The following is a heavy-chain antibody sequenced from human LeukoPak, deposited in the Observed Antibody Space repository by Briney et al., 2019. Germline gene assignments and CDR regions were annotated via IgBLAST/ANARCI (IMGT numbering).Heavy chain of an antibody. CDR3: ARGLYSSSWSHQYYFDY. CDR2: ISAYNGNT. V-gene: IGHV1-18*04. D-gene: IGHD6-13*01. J-gene: IGHJ4*02. CDR1: GYTFTSYG. Sequence: GASVKVSCKASGYTFTSYGISWVRQAPGQGLEWMGWISAYNGNTNYAQKLQGRVTMTTDTSPSTAYMELRSLRSDDTAVYYCARGLYSSSWSHQYYFDYWGQGTLVTVSS.